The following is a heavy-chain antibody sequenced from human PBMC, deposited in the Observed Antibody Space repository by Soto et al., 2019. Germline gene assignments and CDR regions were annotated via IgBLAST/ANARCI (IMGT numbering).Heavy chain of an antibody. CDR2: INHSGST. CDR1: GGSFSGYY. D-gene: IGHD4-17*01. CDR3: ASVPTSYTPDYGGNNRVFDY. J-gene: IGHJ4*02. Sequence: SETLSLTCAVYGGSFSGYYWSWIRQPPGKGLEWIGEINHSGSTNYNPSLKSRVTISVDTSKNQFSLKLSSVTAADTAVYYCASVPTSYTPDYGGNNRVFDYWGQGTLVTVSS. V-gene: IGHV4-34*01.